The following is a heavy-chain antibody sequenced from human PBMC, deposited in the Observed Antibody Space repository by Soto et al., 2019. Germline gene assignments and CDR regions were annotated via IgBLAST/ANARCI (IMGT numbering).Heavy chain of an antibody. J-gene: IGHJ6*02. Sequence: GESLKISCKGSGYNFTSYWIGWVRQMPGKGLECMGIIYPGDSDTRYSPSFQGQVTISADKSISTAYLQWSSLKASDTAMYYCAGGGVRGVITRTRDYYGMDVWGQRTTVTVSS. CDR3: AGGGVRGVITRTRDYYGMDV. CDR1: GYNFTSYW. D-gene: IGHD3-10*01. V-gene: IGHV5-51*01. CDR2: IYPGDSDT.